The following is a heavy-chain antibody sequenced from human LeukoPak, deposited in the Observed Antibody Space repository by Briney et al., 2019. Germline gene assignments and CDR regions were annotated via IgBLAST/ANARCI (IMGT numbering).Heavy chain of an antibody. V-gene: IGHV3-21*01. D-gene: IGHD3-22*01. CDR2: ITSISGYR. Sequence: PGGSLRLSCAASGFTFSTYSMNWVRQGPGKGLEGVSSITSISGYRYCADTVERRFTISRDNAKNSLYLQMNSLRADDTAVYYCARAKYYDGSCYPNYFDPWGQGTLVTVTS. J-gene: IGHJ5*02. CDR1: GFTFSTYS. CDR3: ARAKYYDGSCYPNYFDP.